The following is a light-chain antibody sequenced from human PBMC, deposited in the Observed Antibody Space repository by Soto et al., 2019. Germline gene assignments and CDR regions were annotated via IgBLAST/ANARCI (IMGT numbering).Light chain of an antibody. Sequence: EIVMTQSPGTLSVSPGERATLSCRASQSVSSNLAWYQQKPGQAPRLLIYGASTRATGIPARFSGSGSGTQFTLTISSLQPEDVAVYYCQQYNNWPPWPFGEGTKVEIK. CDR3: QQYNNWPPWP. V-gene: IGKV3-15*01. CDR2: GAS. J-gene: IGKJ1*01. CDR1: QSVSSN.